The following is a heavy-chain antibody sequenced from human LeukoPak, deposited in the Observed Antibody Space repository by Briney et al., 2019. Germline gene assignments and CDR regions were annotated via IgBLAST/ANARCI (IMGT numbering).Heavy chain of an antibody. J-gene: IGHJ4*02. Sequence: GGSLRLSCAASGVTFSNYAMSWVRQAPGKGLEWVSDINWNGGTTGYADSVKGRFTISRDNAKNSLYLQMNSLRAEDTALYYCAGGGGWYWGQGTLVTVSS. CDR3: AGGGGWY. V-gene: IGHV3-20*04. CDR1: GVTFSNYA. D-gene: IGHD2-15*01. CDR2: INWNGGTT.